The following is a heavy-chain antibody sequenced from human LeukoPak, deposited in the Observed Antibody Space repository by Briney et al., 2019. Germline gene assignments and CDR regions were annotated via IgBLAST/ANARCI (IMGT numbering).Heavy chain of an antibody. CDR3: TRVRGYSYGYGDY. V-gene: IGHV3-49*04. CDR1: GFTFGDYA. Sequence: GGSLRLPCAASGFTFGDYAMSWVRQAPGKGLEWVGFIRSKAYGGTTEYAASVKGRFSISRDDSKSIAYLQMNSLKTEDTAVYYCTRVRGYSYGYGDYWGQGTLVTVSS. D-gene: IGHD5-18*01. CDR2: IRSKAYGGTT. J-gene: IGHJ4*02.